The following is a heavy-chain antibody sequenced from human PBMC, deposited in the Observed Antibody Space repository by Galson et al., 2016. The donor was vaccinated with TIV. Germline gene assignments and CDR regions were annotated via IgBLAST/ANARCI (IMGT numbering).Heavy chain of an antibody. CDR3: ARDRRHCGNECYLYYYYGMDV. J-gene: IGHJ6*02. Sequence: LRLSCAASGLIVSSNYMSWVRQAPGKGLEWVSLISSGGTTSSADSVRGRFTISRDNSNNLVYLQMNNLRPEDMAVYYCARDRRHCGNECYLYYYYGMDVWGQGATVTVSS. CDR1: GLIVSSNY. CDR2: ISSGGTT. V-gene: IGHV3-66*02. D-gene: IGHD2-21*01.